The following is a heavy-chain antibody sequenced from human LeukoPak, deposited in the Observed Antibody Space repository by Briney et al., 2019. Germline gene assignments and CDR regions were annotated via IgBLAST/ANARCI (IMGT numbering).Heavy chain of an antibody. D-gene: IGHD1-1*01. CDR1: GDSISSGGSY. CDR3: ARSGAAWKPPTYFQD. Sequence: SETLSLTCTVSGDSISSGGSYWTWIRQHPGEGLEWIGYIYYTGTTYYNPSLKNRLTISVDTSKNQFSLKLSTVTAADTAVYFCARSGAAWKPPTYFQDWGQGTLVTVSS. V-gene: IGHV4-31*03. CDR2: IYYTGTT. J-gene: IGHJ1*01.